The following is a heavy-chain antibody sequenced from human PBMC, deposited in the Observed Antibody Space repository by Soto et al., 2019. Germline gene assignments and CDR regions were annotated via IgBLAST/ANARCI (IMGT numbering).Heavy chain of an antibody. Sequence: SETLSPTCAVSGGSISSGGSSWSWIRQPPGKGLEWIGYIYHSGSTYYNSSLKSRVTISVDRSKNQFSLKLSSVTAADTAVYYCARIPSPWGQGTLVTVS. CDR3: ARIPSP. CDR2: IYHSGST. V-gene: IGHV4-30-2*01. CDR1: GGSISSGGSS. J-gene: IGHJ5*02.